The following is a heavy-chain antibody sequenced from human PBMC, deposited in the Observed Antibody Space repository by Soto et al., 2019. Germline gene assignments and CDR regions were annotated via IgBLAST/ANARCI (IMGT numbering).Heavy chain of an antibody. D-gene: IGHD3-9*01. CDR1: GGSTSSTIYY. Sequence: LSLTCTVTGGSTSSTIYYWGWIRQPPGKGLEWIGSIWYSGYIYYNPSLKSRVTISIDTSKNQFSLKLSSVTAADTAVYYCARHDNYDILTGFSFWGQGTQVTVSS. J-gene: IGHJ4*02. V-gene: IGHV4-39*01. CDR2: IWYSGYI. CDR3: ARHDNYDILTGFSF.